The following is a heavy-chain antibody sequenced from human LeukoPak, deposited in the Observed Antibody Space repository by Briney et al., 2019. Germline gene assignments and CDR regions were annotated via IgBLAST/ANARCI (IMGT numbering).Heavy chain of an antibody. CDR2: INHSGST. J-gene: IGHJ4*02. Sequence: SETLSLTCAVYGGSFSGYYWSRIRQPPGKGLEWIGEINHSGSTNYNPSLKSRVTISVDTSKNQFSLKLSSVTAADTAAYYCARGKSFSGRLYYFDYWGQGTLVTVSS. CDR1: GGSFSGYY. CDR3: ARGKSFSGRLYYFDY. V-gene: IGHV4-34*01. D-gene: IGHD6-19*01.